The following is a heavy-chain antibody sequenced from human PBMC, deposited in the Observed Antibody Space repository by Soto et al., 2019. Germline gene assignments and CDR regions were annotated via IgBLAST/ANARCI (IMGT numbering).Heavy chain of an antibody. Sequence: PSETLSLTCAVYGGSFSGYYWSWIRQPPGKGLEWIGEINHSGSTNYNPSLKSRVTISVDTSKNQFSLKLSSVTAADTAVYYCARATQLTTNHYYYYYGMDVWGQGTTVTVSS. V-gene: IGHV4-34*01. CDR1: GGSFSGYY. D-gene: IGHD6-13*01. CDR2: INHSGST. J-gene: IGHJ6*02. CDR3: ARATQLTTNHYYYYYGMDV.